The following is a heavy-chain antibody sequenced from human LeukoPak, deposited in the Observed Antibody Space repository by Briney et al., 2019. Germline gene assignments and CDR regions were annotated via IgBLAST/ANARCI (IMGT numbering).Heavy chain of an antibody. V-gene: IGHV3-15*01. J-gene: IGHJ2*01. CDR1: GFTFSNAW. D-gene: IGHD2-2*01. CDR2: IKSKADGGTT. CDR3: TTGLRYCSSTSCRQNWYFDL. Sequence: GGSLRLSCAASGFTFSNAWMSWVRQAPGKGLEWVGRIKSKADGGTTDYAAPVKGRFTISRDDSKNTLYLQMNSLKTEDTAVYYCTTGLRYCSSTSCRQNWYFDLWGRGTLVTVSS.